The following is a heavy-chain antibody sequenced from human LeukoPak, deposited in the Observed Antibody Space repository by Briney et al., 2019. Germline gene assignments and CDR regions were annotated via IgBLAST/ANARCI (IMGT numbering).Heavy chain of an antibody. CDR1: GYTFTGYY. Sequence: ASVKASCKASGYTFTGYYMHWVRQAPGQGLEWMGRINPNSGGTNYAQKFQGRVTMTRDTSISTAYMELSRLRSDDTAVYYCARGGDYYYYGMDVWGQGTTVTVSS. V-gene: IGHV1-2*06. J-gene: IGHJ6*02. CDR3: ARGGDYYYYGMDV. CDR2: INPNSGGT. D-gene: IGHD3-10*01.